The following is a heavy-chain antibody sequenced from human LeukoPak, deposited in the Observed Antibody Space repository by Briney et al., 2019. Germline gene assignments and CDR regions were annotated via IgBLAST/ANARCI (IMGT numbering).Heavy chain of an antibody. D-gene: IGHD6-6*01. J-gene: IGHJ4*02. Sequence: QPGGSLRLSCAASGFTFDDYGMSWVRQAPGKGLEWVAFIRYDGSNKYYADSVKGRFTISRYNSKNTLYLQMNSLRAEDTAVYYCAKDPFPYSSSAPFDYWGQGTLVTVSS. V-gene: IGHV3-30*02. CDR1: GFTFDDYG. CDR3: AKDPFPYSSSAPFDY. CDR2: IRYDGSNK.